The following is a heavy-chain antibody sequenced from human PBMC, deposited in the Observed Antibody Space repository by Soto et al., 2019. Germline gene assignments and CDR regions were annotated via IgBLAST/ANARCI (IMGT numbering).Heavy chain of an antibody. CDR1: GYTFTSYA. CDR2: INAGNGNT. Sequence: QVQLVQSGAEVKKPGASVKVSCKASGYTFTSYAMHWVRQAPGQRLEWMGWINAGNGNTKYSQKFQGSCPITRETSASTAHIEMSTLRSEDTAVYYFATEGPFYYGSGSVDYWGQGSLVTVAS. CDR3: ATEGPFYYGSGSVDY. J-gene: IGHJ4*02. D-gene: IGHD3-10*01. V-gene: IGHV1-3*01.